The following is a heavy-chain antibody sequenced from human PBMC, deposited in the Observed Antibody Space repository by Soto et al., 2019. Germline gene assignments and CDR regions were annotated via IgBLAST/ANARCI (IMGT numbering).Heavy chain of an antibody. CDR2: ISSGSSYI. D-gene: IGHD3-10*01. V-gene: IGHV3-21*06. CDR3: ARSSGGSGKLWNYYGMDV. CDR1: GFTFSSYS. Sequence: GGSLRLACAASGFTFSSYSMNWVRQAPGKGLEWVSSISSGSSYIYYADSVKGRFTISRDNAKNSLYLQMNSLRAEDTAVYYCARSSGGSGKLWNYYGMDVWGQGTTVTVSS. J-gene: IGHJ6*02.